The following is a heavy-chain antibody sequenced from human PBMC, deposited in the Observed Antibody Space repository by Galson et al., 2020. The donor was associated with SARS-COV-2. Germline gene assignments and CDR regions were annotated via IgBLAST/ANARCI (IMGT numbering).Heavy chain of an antibody. CDR2: VSSDESNI. CDR1: GFLFSSHA. Sequence: GGSLRLSCEASGFLFSSHAIHWVRQTPGKGLEWLAVVSSDESNIDYADSVKGRFTISRDNSENTLFLEMSSLRYEDTAVYFCVRDVGTGLKVGFCTGGVGPPLGFHYMDVWGKGTTVIVSS. J-gene: IGHJ6*03. V-gene: IGHV3-30*03. CDR3: VRDVGTGLKVGFCTGGVGPPLGFHYMDV. D-gene: IGHD2-8*02.